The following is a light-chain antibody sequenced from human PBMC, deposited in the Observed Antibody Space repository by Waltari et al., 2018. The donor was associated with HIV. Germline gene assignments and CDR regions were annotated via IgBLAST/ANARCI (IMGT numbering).Light chain of an antibody. J-gene: IGLJ3*02. CDR3: QVWDSSSDDWV. CDR1: NMGGKN. Sequence: SYVLTQPPSVSVAPGPTASMTCGGNNMGGKNVHWYQQKPGQAPVLLVYDNSDRPSGIPERISGSKSGNTAALTISRVEAGDEADYYCQVWDSSSDDWVFGGGTKLTVL. CDR2: DNS. V-gene: IGLV3-21*02.